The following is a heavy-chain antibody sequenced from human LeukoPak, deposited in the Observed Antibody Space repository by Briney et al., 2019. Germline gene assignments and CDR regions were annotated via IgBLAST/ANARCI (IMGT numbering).Heavy chain of an antibody. D-gene: IGHD6-19*01. CDR2: ISAYNGNT. J-gene: IGHJ4*02. V-gene: IGHV1-18*01. Sequence: ASVKVSCKAPGYTFTSYGISWVRQAPGQGLEWMGWISAYNGNTNYAQKLQGRVTMTTDTSTSTAYMELRSLRSDDTAVYYCARRTKGGAVAGEFDYWGQGTLVTVSS. CDR3: ARRTKGGAVAGEFDY. CDR1: GYTFTSYG.